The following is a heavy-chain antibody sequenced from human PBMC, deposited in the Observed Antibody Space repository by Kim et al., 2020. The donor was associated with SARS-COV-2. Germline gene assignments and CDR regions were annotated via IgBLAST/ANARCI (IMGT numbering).Heavy chain of an antibody. J-gene: IGHJ6*02. Sequence: GGSLRLSCVASEFSVSNNYMTWVRQAPGKGLEWVSVLYGNGMTYYADSVRGRFTVSRDNSQNTLYLQMQSLRVEDTAVYHCARDRVSLSGLDVWGQGTA. CDR3: ARDRVSLSGLDV. V-gene: IGHV3-53*01. CDR1: EFSVSNNY. D-gene: IGHD2-15*01. CDR2: LYGNGMT.